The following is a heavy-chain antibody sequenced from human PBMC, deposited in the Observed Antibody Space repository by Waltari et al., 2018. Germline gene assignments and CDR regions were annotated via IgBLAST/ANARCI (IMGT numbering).Heavy chain of an antibody. J-gene: IGHJ4*02. Sequence: SLRLSCVASGFTFRSYAMHWVRQVPGKGLEWLAVILSDGSNQYHADSVKGRFTISRDNSKNTLYLQMNSLRAEDTAVYYCARDSPHLTDLKYYFDYWGQGSLVTVSS. D-gene: IGHD3-9*01. CDR2: ILSDGSNQ. CDR3: ARDSPHLTDLKYYFDY. CDR1: GFTFRSYA. V-gene: IGHV3-30*04.